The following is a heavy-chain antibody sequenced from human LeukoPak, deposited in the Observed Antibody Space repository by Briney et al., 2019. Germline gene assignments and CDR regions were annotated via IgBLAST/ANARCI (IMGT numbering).Heavy chain of an antibody. CDR2: ITTDETT. J-gene: IGHJ3*02. Sequence: GGSLRLSCAASGFPFSVSWMHWFRQVPGKGLMWVSRITTDETTTYADSVRGRFSISRDNAKNTLYLQMNSLRAEDTAVYYCARDLEDSSPFGAFDMWGQGTMVTVSS. CDR3: ARDLEDSSPFGAFDM. D-gene: IGHD3-22*01. V-gene: IGHV3-74*01. CDR1: GFPFSVSW.